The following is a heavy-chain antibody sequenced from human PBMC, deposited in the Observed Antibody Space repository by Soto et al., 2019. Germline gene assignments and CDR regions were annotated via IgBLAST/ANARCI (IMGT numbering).Heavy chain of an antibody. CDR2: IYYSGST. V-gene: IGHV4-59*08. CDR3: ARQEAAAGQFDY. J-gene: IGHJ4*02. CDR1: GGSISSYY. Sequence: SETLSLTCTVSGGSISSYYWSWIRQPPGKGLEWIGYIYYSGSTNYNPSLKSRVTISVDTSKNQFSLKLSSVTAADTAVYYCARQEAAAGQFDYWGQGTLVTSPQ. D-gene: IGHD6-13*01.